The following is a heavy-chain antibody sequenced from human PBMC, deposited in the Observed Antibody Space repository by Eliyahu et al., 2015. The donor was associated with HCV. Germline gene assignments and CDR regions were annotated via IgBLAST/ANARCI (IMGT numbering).Heavy chain of an antibody. CDR1: GFTVSDNN. Sequence: EVQLVESGGGLVQPGGSLRLSCAAXGFTVSDNNMSWVRQAPGKGLEWVSIIYSGGSTNYADSVKGRFTISRDNSKNTLYLQMNSLRAEDTAVYYCAREPRPLRWGPHDAFDIWDQGTMVTVSS. CDR3: AREPRPLRWGPHDAFDI. CDR2: IYSGGST. D-gene: IGHD3-16*01. V-gene: IGHV3-66*01. J-gene: IGHJ3*02.